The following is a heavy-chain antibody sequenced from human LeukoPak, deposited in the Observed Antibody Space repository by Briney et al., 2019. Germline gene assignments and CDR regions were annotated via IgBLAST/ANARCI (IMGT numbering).Heavy chain of an antibody. CDR1: GYTLTELS. CDR2: FDPEDGET. V-gene: IGHV1-24*01. D-gene: IGHD3-3*01. J-gene: IGHJ6*02. Sequence: ASVNVSCKVSGYTLTELSMHWVRQAPGKGLEWMGGFDPEDGETIYAQKFQGRVTMTEDTSTDTAYMELSSLRSEDTAVYYCATVRYDFWSGYSFYYYYGMDVWGQGTTVTVSS. CDR3: ATVRYDFWSGYSFYYYYGMDV.